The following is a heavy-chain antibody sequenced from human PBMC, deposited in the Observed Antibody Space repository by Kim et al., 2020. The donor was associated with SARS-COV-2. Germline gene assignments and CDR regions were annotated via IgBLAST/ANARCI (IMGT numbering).Heavy chain of an antibody. CDR2: IWYDGSNK. D-gene: IGHD4-17*01. Sequence: GGSLRLSCAASGFTFSSYGMHWVRQAPGKGLEWVAVIWYDGSNKYYADSVKGRFTISRDNSKNTLYLQMNSLRAEDTAVYYCARGDNDYGDVGGVWGQRTTVTVSS. J-gene: IGHJ6*02. CDR3: ARGDNDYGDVGGV. V-gene: IGHV3-33*01. CDR1: GFTFSSYG.